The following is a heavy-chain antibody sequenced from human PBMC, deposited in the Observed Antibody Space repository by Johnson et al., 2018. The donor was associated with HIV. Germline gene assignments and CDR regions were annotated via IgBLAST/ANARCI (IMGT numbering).Heavy chain of an antibody. CDR2: INWNGGST. Sequence: VQLVESGGGVVRPGGSLRLSCAASGFTFDDYGMSWVRQAPGKGLEWVSGINWNGGSTGYADSVKGRFTISRDNAKNSLYLQMNSLRAEDTAVYYCATRNGMIVVVPDAFDIWGQGTMVTVSS. CDR1: GFTFDDYG. V-gene: IGHV3-20*04. J-gene: IGHJ3*02. D-gene: IGHD3-22*01. CDR3: ATRNGMIVVVPDAFDI.